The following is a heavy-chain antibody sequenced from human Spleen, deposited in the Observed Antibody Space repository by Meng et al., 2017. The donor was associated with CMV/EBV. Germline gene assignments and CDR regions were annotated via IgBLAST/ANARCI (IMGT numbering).Heavy chain of an antibody. CDR2: ISPDGISI. D-gene: IGHD1-7*01. V-gene: IGHV3-21*01. Sequence: SGSPFSGYTMTCVRQDPKKALEWVASISPDGISIYYADSVKGRFTISRDNTKSSLHLQMSSLRAEDTAVYYCARDMHWNFFPTLFDYWGQGTLVTVSS. CDR3: ARDMHWNFFPTLFDY. CDR1: GSPFSGYT. J-gene: IGHJ4*02.